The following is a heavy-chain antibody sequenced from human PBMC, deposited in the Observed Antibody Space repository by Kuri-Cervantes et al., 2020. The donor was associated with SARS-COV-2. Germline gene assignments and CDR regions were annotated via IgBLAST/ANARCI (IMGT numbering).Heavy chain of an antibody. Sequence: SETLSLTCAVSGYSISSSYYWGWIRQPPGKGLEWIGSIYYSGSTYYNPSLKSRVTISVDTSKNQFSLKLSSVTAADTAVYYCARHGDSGWYNYYYYMDVWGKGTTITVSS. J-gene: IGHJ6*03. CDR1: GYSISSSYY. V-gene: IGHV4-39*01. CDR2: IYYSGST. D-gene: IGHD6-19*01. CDR3: ARHGDSGWYNYYYYMDV.